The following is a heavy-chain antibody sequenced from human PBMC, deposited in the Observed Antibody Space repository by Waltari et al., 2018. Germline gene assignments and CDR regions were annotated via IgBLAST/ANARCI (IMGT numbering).Heavy chain of an antibody. Sequence: EVQLVESGGGLVQPGGSLRLSCAASGFTFIRYWMHWVRQAPGKGLVWVSRINSDGSGTSDAYAVKGRFTISRDNAKNTLYLQVNSLRVEDTAVYYCAREPSPDSSGYFYYYMDVWGKGTTVTVSS. D-gene: IGHD3-22*01. CDR2: INSDGSGT. J-gene: IGHJ6*03. CDR1: GFTFIRYW. V-gene: IGHV3-74*01. CDR3: AREPSPDSSGYFYYYMDV.